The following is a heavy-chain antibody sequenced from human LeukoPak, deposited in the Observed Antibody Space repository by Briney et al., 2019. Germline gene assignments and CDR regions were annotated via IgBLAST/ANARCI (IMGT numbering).Heavy chain of an antibody. CDR1: GFTFSTYA. D-gene: IGHD2-8*01. CDR2: FSGRGAGT. V-gene: IGHV3-23*01. J-gene: IGHJ4*02. Sequence: GGSLRLSCAASGFTFSTYAMSWVRQAPGKGLEWVSTFSGRGAGTYYADSVKGRFTISRDNSKNTPYLQMNSLRADDTAVYYCAKHTNSKPDNWGQGTLVTVSS. CDR3: AKHTNSKPDN.